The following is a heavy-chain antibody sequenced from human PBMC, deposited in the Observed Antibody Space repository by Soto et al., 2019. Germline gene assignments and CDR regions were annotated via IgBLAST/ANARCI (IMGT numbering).Heavy chain of an antibody. CDR1: GFTFSSYW. Sequence: GGSPRLSCAASGFTFSSYWMSWVRPAPGKGLEWVAIIKQDGSEKYYVDSEKGRFTISRDNAKNSLYLQMNSLRAEDTAVYYCARETPSDDAFDIWGQGTMVTVSS. J-gene: IGHJ3*02. CDR3: ARETPSDDAFDI. V-gene: IGHV3-7*03. CDR2: IKQDGSEK.